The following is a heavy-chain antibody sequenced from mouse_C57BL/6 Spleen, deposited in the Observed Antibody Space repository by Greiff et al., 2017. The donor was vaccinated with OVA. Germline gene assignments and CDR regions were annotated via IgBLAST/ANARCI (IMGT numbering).Heavy chain of an antibody. CDR1: GYTFTSYW. CDR3: ARETGYSNWFAY. V-gene: IGHV1-74*01. D-gene: IGHD2-5*01. Sequence: QVQLQQPGAELVKPGASVKVSCKASGYTFTSYWMHWVKQRPGQGLEWIGRIHPSDSDTNYNQKFKGKATLTVDKSSSPAYMQLSSLTSEDSAVYYCARETGYSNWFAYWGQGTLVTVSA. CDR2: IHPSDSDT. J-gene: IGHJ3*01.